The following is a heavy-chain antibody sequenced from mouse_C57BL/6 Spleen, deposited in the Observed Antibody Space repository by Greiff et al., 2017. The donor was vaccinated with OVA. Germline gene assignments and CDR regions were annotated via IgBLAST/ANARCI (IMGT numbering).Heavy chain of an antibody. Sequence: QVQLKESGAELVKPGASVKISCKASGYAFSSYWMNWVKQRPGKGLEWIGQIYPGDGDTNYNGKFKGKATLTADKSSSTAYMQLSSLTSEDSAVYFCARKGWGDGCLDYWGQGTTLTVSS. J-gene: IGHJ2*01. V-gene: IGHV1-80*01. CDR3: ARKGWGDGCLDY. CDR1: GYAFSSYW. D-gene: IGHD2-3*01. CDR2: IYPGDGDT.